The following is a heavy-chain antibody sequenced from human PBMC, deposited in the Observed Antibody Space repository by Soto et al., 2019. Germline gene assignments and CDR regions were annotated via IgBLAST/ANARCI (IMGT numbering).Heavy chain of an antibody. CDR1: GGSISSGGYH. CDR2: IYYSGST. CDR3: VRGVQQ. J-gene: IGHJ1*01. V-gene: IGHV4-31*01. Sequence: QVQLQESGPGLVKPSQTLSLTCTVSGGSISSGGYHWSWIRQHPGTGLEWIGYIYYSGSTYYTPSLKGPVALLVDTSKHQFSLKPSSVTAADTAGYCCVRGVQQRGQGTLVTVSS.